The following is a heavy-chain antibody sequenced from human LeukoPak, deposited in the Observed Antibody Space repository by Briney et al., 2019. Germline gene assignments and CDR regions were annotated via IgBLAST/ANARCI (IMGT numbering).Heavy chain of an antibody. CDR2: FSSNGGST. CDR3: VKPNWNRGSYYVLGFFDL. CDR1: GFNFKNYA. D-gene: IGHD1-26*01. V-gene: IGHV3-64D*06. Sequence: GGSLRLFWSASGFNFKNYANHRVRQAPGEGLEYVSAFSSNGGSTYYADSVKGRFTISRDNSKNTLYLQMSSLRAEDTAVYYCVKPNWNRGSYYVLGFFDLWGRGTLVTVSS. J-gene: IGHJ2*01.